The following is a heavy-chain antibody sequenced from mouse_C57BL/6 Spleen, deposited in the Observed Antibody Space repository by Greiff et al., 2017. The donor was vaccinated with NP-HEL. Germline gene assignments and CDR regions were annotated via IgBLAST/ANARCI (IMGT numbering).Heavy chain of an antibody. V-gene: IGHV1-64*01. CDR1: GYTFTSYW. CDR3: ARDAAYHSTGAMGY. Sequence: QVQLQQPGAELVKPGASVKLSCKASGYTFTSYWMHWVKQRPGQGLEWIGMIHPNSGSTNYNEKFKSKATLTVDKSSSTAYMQLSSLTSEDSAVYYCARDAAYHSTGAMGYWGKGTSVTVAS. CDR2: IHPNSGST. J-gene: IGHJ4*01. D-gene: IGHD2-5*01.